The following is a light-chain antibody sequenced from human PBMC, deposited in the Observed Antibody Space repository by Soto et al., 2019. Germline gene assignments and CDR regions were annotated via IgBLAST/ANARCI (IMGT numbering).Light chain of an antibody. CDR1: QTITTW. CDR2: DAS. J-gene: IGKJ1*01. CDR3: QQYTNTNNPWM. V-gene: IGKV1-5*01. Sequence: DIRVTQPTPTLSASVGDRVTITCPASQTITTWMAWYQQKPGKAPKLLVYDASTLQSGVATRFSGSGSGTEFTLIISGLQPEDSATYYCQQYTNTNNPWMFGQGTKVDIK.